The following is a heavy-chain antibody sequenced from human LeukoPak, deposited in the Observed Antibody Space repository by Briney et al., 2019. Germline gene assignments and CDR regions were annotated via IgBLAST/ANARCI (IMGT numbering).Heavy chain of an antibody. D-gene: IGHD2-15*01. Sequence: GGSLRLSCAASGFTFSSYAMHWVRQAPGKRLEWVAVISYDGSNKYYADSVKGRFTISRDNSKNTLYLQMNSLRAEDTAVYYCARDIMVDLGYCSGGSCYSLVFDYWGQGTLVTVSS. CDR1: GFTFSSYA. CDR2: ISYDGSNK. CDR3: ARDIMVDLGYCSGGSCYSLVFDY. V-gene: IGHV3-30-3*01. J-gene: IGHJ4*02.